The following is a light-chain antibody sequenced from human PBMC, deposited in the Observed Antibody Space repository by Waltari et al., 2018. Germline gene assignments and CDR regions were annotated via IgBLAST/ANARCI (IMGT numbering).Light chain of an antibody. J-gene: IGKJ2*01. V-gene: IGKV1-39*01. CDR1: QSISSY. CDR2: AAS. CDR3: QQSYGTLYT. Sequence: DIQMTQSPSSLSASVGDRVTITCRASQSISSYLNLYQQKPGKAPKLLIYAASSLQSGVPSRFSGSGSGTDFTLTISSLQPEDFATYYCQQSYGTLYTFGQGTKLEIK.